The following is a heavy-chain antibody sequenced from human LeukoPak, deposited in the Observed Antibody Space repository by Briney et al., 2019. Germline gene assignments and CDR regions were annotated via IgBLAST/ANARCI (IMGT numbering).Heavy chain of an antibody. D-gene: IGHD3-16*01. CDR2: ISSSSSTI. CDR1: GFTFSSYS. V-gene: IGHV3-48*01. J-gene: IGHJ4*02. Sequence: SGGSLRLSCAASGFTFSSYSMNWVRQAPGKGLEWVSYISSSSSTIYYADPVKGRFTISRDNAKNSLYLQMNRLRAEDTAVYYCARASYYDYVWRKYYFDYWGQRTLVTVSS. CDR3: ARASYYDYVWRKYYFDY.